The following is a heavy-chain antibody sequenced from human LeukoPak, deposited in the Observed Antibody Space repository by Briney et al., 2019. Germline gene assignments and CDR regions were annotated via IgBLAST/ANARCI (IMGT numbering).Heavy chain of an antibody. CDR2: ISYYGSNK. CDR3: ARAPDCSSTSCYYYYYDMDV. D-gene: IGHD2-2*01. CDR1: GFTFSSYA. Sequence: PGGSLRLSCGASGFTFSSYAMHWVRQAPGKGLEWVAVISYYGSNKYYADSVKGRFTISRDNSKNTLYLQMNSLRAEDTAVYYCARAPDCSSTSCYYYYYDMDVWGKGTTVTVSS. V-gene: IGHV3-30*04. J-gene: IGHJ6*04.